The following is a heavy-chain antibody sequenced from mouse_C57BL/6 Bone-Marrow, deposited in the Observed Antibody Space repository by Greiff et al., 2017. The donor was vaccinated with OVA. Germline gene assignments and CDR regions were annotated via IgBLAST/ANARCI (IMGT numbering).Heavy chain of an antibody. J-gene: IGHJ2*01. CDR3: ASGATVVATGDYVDY. Sequence: EVQRVESGGGLVQPGESLKLSCESNEYEFPSHDMSWVRKTPEKRLELVAAINSDGGRTYYPDTMEKRFIISRDNTKKTLYLQMSSRRSEYTALYYCASGATVVATGDYVDYWGQGTTLTVSS. CDR1: EYEFPSHD. CDR2: INSDGGRT. V-gene: IGHV5-2*01. D-gene: IGHD1-1*01.